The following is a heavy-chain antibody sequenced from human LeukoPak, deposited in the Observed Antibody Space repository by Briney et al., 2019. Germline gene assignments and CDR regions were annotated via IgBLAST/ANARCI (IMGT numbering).Heavy chain of an antibody. Sequence: ASVKVSCKASGYTFTGYYMHWVRQAPGQGLEWMGWINPNSGGTSYAHQGRVTMTRDTSISTAYMELSRLRSDDTAVYYCVRGIRGSGSYYSYYYYMDVWGKGTTVTISS. CDR1: GYTFTGYY. CDR2: INPNSGGT. J-gene: IGHJ6*03. CDR3: VRGIRGSGSYYSYYYYMDV. V-gene: IGHV1-2*02. D-gene: IGHD3-10*01.